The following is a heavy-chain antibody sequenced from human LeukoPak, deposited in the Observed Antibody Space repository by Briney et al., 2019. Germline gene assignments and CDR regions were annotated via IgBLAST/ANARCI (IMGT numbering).Heavy chain of an antibody. J-gene: IGHJ3*02. V-gene: IGHV3-30*02. CDR2: IWYGESNK. Sequence: PGGSLRLSCAASGFTFSSYAMSWVRQAPGKGLEWVAVIWYGESNKYYADSVKGRFTISRDNSKNTLYLQMNSLRAEDTAVYYCAKGATYCSSTSCPDAFDIWGQGTMVTVSS. D-gene: IGHD2-2*01. CDR1: GFTFSSYA. CDR3: AKGATYCSSTSCPDAFDI.